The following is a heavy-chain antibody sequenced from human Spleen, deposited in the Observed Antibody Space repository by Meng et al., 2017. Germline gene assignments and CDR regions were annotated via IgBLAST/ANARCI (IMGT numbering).Heavy chain of an antibody. Sequence: GESLKISCDASGFTFDDYTMHWFRQAPGKGLEWVSLITWDGGRIYYADSVKGRFTISRDNSKNSLYLQMNSLKTEDTALYYCAKPGFLDYYASGSYFDYWGQGTLVTVSS. D-gene: IGHD3-10*01. CDR1: GFTFDDYT. J-gene: IGHJ4*02. CDR2: ITWDGGRI. V-gene: IGHV3-43*01. CDR3: AKPGFLDYYASGSYFDY.